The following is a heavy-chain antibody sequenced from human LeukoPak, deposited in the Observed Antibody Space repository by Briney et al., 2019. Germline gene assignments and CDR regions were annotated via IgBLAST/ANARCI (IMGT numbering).Heavy chain of an antibody. J-gene: IGHJ3*02. D-gene: IGHD5-24*01. V-gene: IGHV3-23*01. CDR2: ISGSGGST. CDR1: GFTFSSYG. Sequence: GGSLRLSCAASGFTFSSYGMSWVRQAPGKGLEWVSAISGSGGSTYYADSVKGRFTISRDNSKNTLYLQMNSLRAEDTAVYYCAKTRRGDGYNRDAFDIWGQGTMVTVSS. CDR3: AKTRRGDGYNRDAFDI.